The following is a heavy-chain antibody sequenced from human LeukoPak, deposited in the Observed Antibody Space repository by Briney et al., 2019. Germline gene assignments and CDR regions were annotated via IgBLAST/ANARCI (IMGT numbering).Heavy chain of an antibody. CDR3: AKDGDDILTGYYF. Sequence: GGSLRLSCAASGFTFSSYGMHWVRQAPGKGLEWVAVISYVGSNKYYADSVKGRFTISRDNSKNTLYLQMNSLRAEDTAVYYCAKDGDDILTGYYFWGQGTLVTVSS. J-gene: IGHJ4*02. D-gene: IGHD3-9*01. V-gene: IGHV3-30*18. CDR1: GFTFSSYG. CDR2: ISYVGSNK.